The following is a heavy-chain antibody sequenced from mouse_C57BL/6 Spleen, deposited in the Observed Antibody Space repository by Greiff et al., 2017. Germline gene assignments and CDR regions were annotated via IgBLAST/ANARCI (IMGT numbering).Heavy chain of an antibody. CDR3: ARRVITTVVAPYFDY. V-gene: IGHV1-61*01. J-gene: IGHJ2*01. D-gene: IGHD1-1*01. CDR2: IYPSDSET. Sequence: VKQRPGQGLEWIGNIYPSDSETHYNQKFKDKATLTVDKSSSTAYMQLSSLTSEDSAVYYCARRVITTVVAPYFDYWGQGTTLTVSS.